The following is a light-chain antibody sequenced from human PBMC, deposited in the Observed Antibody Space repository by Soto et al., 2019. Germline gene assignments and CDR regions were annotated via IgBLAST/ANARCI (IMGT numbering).Light chain of an antibody. CDR1: QSIGIY. CDR3: QQSYSTPQLT. CDR2: AAS. J-gene: IGKJ4*01. Sequence: DIQMTQSPSSLSASVGDRVTITCRASQSIGIYLNWYQQKPGKAPKLLIYAASNLQSGVPSRFGGSGSGTDFTLTISSLQPEDSATYYCQQSYSTPQLTFGGGTKVEIK. V-gene: IGKV1-39*01.